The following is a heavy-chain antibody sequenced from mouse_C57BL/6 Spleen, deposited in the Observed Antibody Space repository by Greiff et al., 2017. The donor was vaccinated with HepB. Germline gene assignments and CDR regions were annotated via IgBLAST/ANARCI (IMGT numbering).Heavy chain of an antibody. D-gene: IGHD2-1*01. CDR1: GYTFTSYW. CDR2: IDPSDSET. J-gene: IGHJ4*01. CDR3: ARGPIYYGNYDYAMDY. V-gene: IGHV1-52*01. Sequence: QVQLQQSGAELVRPGSSVKLSCKASGYTFTSYWMHWVKQRPIQGLEWIGNIDPSDSETHYNQKFKDKATLTVDKSSSTAYMQLSSLTSEDSAVYYCARGPIYYGNYDYAMDYWGQGTSVTVSS.